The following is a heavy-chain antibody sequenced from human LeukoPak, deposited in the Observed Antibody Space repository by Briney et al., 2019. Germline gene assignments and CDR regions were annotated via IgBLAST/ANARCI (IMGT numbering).Heavy chain of an antibody. D-gene: IGHD3-3*01. V-gene: IGHV1-69*01. Sequence: GGSLRLSCAASGFTFSSYAISWVRQAPGQGLEWMGGIIPIFGTANYAQKFQGRVTITADESTSTAYMELSSLRSEDTAVYYCAGSITIFPNLSFDYWGQGTLVTVSS. CDR2: IIPIFGTA. CDR3: AGSITIFPNLSFDY. J-gene: IGHJ4*02. CDR1: GFTFSSYA.